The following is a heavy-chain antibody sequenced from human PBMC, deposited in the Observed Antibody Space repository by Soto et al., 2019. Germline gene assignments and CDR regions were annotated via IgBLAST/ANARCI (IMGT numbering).Heavy chain of an antibody. Sequence: GGSLRLSCEASGFTLSSYWMSWVRQPTGKGLEWVSSIGTAGDTYYAVSVKGRFTISRDNAKNSLSLQMNSLRAGDMAVYFCAKSQEIGTHFFDSWGQGTQVTVSS. CDR1: GFTLSSYW. J-gene: IGHJ4*02. CDR2: IGTAGDT. V-gene: IGHV3-13*01. D-gene: IGHD6-13*01. CDR3: AKSQEIGTHFFDS.